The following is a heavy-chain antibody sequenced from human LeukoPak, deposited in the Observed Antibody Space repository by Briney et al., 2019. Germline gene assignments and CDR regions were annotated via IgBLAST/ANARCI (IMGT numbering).Heavy chain of an antibody. J-gene: IGHJ4*02. CDR2: IYYSGST. V-gene: IGHV4-31*03. D-gene: IGHD1-26*01. CDR3: ARHVRWARASHFDY. CDR1: GGSISSGGYY. Sequence: PSQTLSLTCTVSGGSISSGGYYWSWIRQHPGKGLKWIGYIYYSGSTYYNPSLKSRVTISVDTSKNQFSLKLSSVTAADTAVYYCARHVRWARASHFDYWGQGTLVTVSS.